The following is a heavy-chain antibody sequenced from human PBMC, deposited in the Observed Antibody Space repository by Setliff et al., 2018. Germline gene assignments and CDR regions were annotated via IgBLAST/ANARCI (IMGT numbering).Heavy chain of an antibody. CDR3: ARESYYYYMDV. CDR1: GGSISSGSHY. Sequence: NPSETLSLTCTVSGGSISSGSHYWSWIRQPAGKGLEWIGRIYASGSTNYNPSLKSRVTISVDMSKNQFSLKLSSVTAADTAVYYCARESYYYYMDVWGKGTTVTVSS. J-gene: IGHJ6*03. CDR2: IYASGST. V-gene: IGHV4-61*02.